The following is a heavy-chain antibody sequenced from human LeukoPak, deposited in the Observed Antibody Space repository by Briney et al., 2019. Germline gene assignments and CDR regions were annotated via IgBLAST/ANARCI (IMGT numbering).Heavy chain of an antibody. CDR2: INPNSGGT. V-gene: IGHV1-2*02. Sequence: ASVKVSCKASGYTFTGYYMHRVRQAPGQGLEWMGWINPNSGGTNYAQKFQGRVTMTRDTSISTAYMELSRLRSDDTAVYYCAKDRPTVYSSSWLHFLDSWGQGTLVTVSS. CDR3: AKDRPTVYSSSWLHFLDS. J-gene: IGHJ4*02. D-gene: IGHD6-13*01. CDR1: GYTFTGYY.